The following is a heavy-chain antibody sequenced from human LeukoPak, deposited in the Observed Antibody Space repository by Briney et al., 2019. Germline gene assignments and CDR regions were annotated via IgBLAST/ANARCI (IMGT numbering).Heavy chain of an antibody. D-gene: IGHD6-19*01. Sequence: GGSLRLSCAASGFTFSDYYMSWIRQAPGKGLEWASYISSSGSTIYYADSVKGRFTISRDNAKNSLYLQMNSLRAEDTAVHYCASPDSVAGHNFDYWGQGTLVTVSS. J-gene: IGHJ4*02. CDR1: GFTFSDYY. CDR2: ISSSGSTI. CDR3: ASPDSVAGHNFDY. V-gene: IGHV3-11*01.